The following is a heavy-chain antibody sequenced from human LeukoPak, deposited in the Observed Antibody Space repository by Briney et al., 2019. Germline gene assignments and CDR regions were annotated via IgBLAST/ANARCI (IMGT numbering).Heavy chain of an antibody. CDR1: GFPVSSNY. CDR3: ARDDYYGSGSETYYYGMDV. Sequence: GGSLRLSCAASGFPVSSNYMSWVRQAAGKGLEWVSVIYSGGSTYYADSVKGRFTISRDSSKNTLYLQMNSLRAEDTAVYYCARDDYYGSGSETYYYGMDVWGQGTTVTVSS. V-gene: IGHV3-53*01. D-gene: IGHD3-10*01. J-gene: IGHJ6*02. CDR2: IYSGGST.